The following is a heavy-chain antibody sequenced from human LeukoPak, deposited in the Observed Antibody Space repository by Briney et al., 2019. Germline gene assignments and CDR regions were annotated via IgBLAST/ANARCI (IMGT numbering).Heavy chain of an antibody. CDR2: INWNGGST. Sequence: GGSLRLSCAASGFTFYDYGMSWVRRAPGKGLEWVSGINWNGGSTGYADSVKGRFTISRDNAQNSLYLQMNSLKAEDTALYYCARYQLIDYNYYYMDVWGTGTTVTVSS. V-gene: IGHV3-20*04. CDR3: ARYQLIDYNYYYMDV. J-gene: IGHJ6*03. CDR1: GFTFYDYG. D-gene: IGHD2-2*01.